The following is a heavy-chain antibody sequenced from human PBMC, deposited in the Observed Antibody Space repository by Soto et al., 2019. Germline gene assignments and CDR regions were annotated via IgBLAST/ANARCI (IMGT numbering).Heavy chain of an antibody. CDR3: ARGDTMVRGVIRDYYGMDV. D-gene: IGHD3-10*01. CDR1: GGTFSSYA. V-gene: IGHV1-69*13. CDR2: IIPIFGTA. Sequence: GASVKVSCKASGGTFSSYAISWVRQAPGQGLEWMGGIIPIFGTANYAQKFQGRVTITADESTSTAYMGLSSLRSEDTAVYYCARGDTMVRGVIRDYYGMDVWGQGTTVTVSS. J-gene: IGHJ6*02.